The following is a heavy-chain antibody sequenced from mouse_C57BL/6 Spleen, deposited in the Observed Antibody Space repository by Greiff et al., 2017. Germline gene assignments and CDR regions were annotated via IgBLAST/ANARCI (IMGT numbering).Heavy chain of an antibody. J-gene: IGHJ4*01. D-gene: IGHD2-3*01. CDR1: GFTFSDYG. V-gene: IGHV5-17*01. CDR3: ARLDGYYVGAMDY. CDR2: ISSGSSTI. Sequence: EVQRVESGGGLVKPGGSLKLSCAASGFTFSDYGMHWVRQAPEKGLEWVAYISSGSSTIYYADTVKGRFTISRDNAKNTLFLQMTSLRSEDTAMYYCARLDGYYVGAMDYWGQGTSVTVSS.